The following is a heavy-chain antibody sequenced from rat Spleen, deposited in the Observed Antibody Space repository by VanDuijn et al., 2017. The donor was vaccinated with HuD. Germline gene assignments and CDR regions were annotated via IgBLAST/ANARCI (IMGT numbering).Heavy chain of an antibody. Sequence: EVQLVESGGGLVQPGRSLKLSCVASGFTFNNYWMTWIRQAPGKGLEWVASITNTGGSTYYPDSVKGRFTISRDNAKSTLYLQMNSLRAEDTAAYDCTRDLPGYNYYVMDAWGQGASVTVSS. J-gene: IGHJ4*01. CDR1: GFTFNNYW. CDR2: ITNTGGST. CDR3: TRDLPGYNYYVMDA. D-gene: IGHD1-4*01. V-gene: IGHV5-31*01.